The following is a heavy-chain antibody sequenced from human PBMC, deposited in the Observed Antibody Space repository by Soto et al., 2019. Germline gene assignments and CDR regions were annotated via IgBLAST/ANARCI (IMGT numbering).Heavy chain of an antibody. V-gene: IGHV4-30-2*01. J-gene: IGHJ5*02. CDR3: ARVPSP. CDR2: ISHNRNT. CDR1: GGSISSGGYS. Sequence: QLQLQESGSGLVKPSQTLSLTCAVSGGSISSGGYSWSWFRQPPGKGLEWIGYISHNRNTYYNPSLKSRVTISVDRSKNQFSLKLSSVTAADTAMYYCARVPSPWGQGTLVTVSS.